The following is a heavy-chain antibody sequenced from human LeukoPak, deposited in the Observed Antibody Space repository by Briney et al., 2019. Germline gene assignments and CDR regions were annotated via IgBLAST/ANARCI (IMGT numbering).Heavy chain of an antibody. D-gene: IGHD2-2*01. V-gene: IGHV4-59*08. J-gene: IGHJ2*01. CDR3: AITSLGYCSSTSCYDWYFDL. CDR2: IYYSGST. Sequence: SETLSLTCTVSGGSISSYYWSWIRQPPGKGLEWIGYIYYSGSTNYNPSLNSRVTISVDTSKNQFSLKLSSVTAADTAVYYCAITSLGYCSSTSCYDWYFDLWGRGTLVTVSS. CDR1: GGSISSYY.